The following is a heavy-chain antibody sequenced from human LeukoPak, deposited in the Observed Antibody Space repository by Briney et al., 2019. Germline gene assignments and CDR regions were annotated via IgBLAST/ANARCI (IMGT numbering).Heavy chain of an antibody. J-gene: IGHJ4*02. V-gene: IGHV5-51*01. CDR3: ARGVRGYYDSSGYPRDFDY. Sequence: GESLKISCKGSGYSFTSYWSGWVRQMPGKGLEWMGIIYPGDSDTRYSPSFQGQVTISADKSISTAYLQWSSLKASDTAMYYCARGVRGYYDSSGYPRDFDYWGQGTLVTVSS. D-gene: IGHD3-22*01. CDR2: IYPGDSDT. CDR1: GYSFTSYW.